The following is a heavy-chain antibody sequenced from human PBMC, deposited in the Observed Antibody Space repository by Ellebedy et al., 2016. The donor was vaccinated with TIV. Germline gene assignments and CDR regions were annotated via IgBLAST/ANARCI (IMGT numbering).Heavy chain of an antibody. CDR2: IDPSDSQT. Sequence: GESLKISCKGSGYTFTNYWITWVRQMPGKGLEWMGRIDPSDSQTTYSPSFQGQVTISADKSISTAYLQWSSLKASDTAMYYCARLDGSGLYYFDYWGQGTRVTVSS. CDR1: GYTFTNYW. D-gene: IGHD3-10*01. CDR3: ARLDGSGLYYFDY. V-gene: IGHV5-10-1*04. J-gene: IGHJ4*02.